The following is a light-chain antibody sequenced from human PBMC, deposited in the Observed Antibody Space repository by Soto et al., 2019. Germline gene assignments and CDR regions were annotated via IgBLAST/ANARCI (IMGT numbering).Light chain of an antibody. CDR1: SSNIGINT. CDR2: TNN. V-gene: IGLV1-44*01. Sequence: QSALTQPPSASGTPGQRVTISCSGSSSNIGINTVNWYQQLPGTAPKLLIHTNNQRPSGVPDRFSGSKSGTSASLAISGLQSEDEADYYCAAWDDSLNGYVFGTGTKVTVL. J-gene: IGLJ1*01. CDR3: AAWDDSLNGYV.